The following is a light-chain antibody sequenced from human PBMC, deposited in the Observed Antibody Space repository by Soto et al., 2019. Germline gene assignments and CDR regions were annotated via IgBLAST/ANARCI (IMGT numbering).Light chain of an antibody. Sequence: QAVVTQPPSASGTPGQRVTISCSGSSSNIGSNTVNSYQQLPGTAPKLLIYSNNQRPSGVPDRFSGSKSGTSASLAISGLQSEDEADYYCAAWDDSLNGRVFGGGTKLTVL. CDR1: SSNIGSNT. J-gene: IGLJ2*01. V-gene: IGLV1-44*01. CDR3: AAWDDSLNGRV. CDR2: SNN.